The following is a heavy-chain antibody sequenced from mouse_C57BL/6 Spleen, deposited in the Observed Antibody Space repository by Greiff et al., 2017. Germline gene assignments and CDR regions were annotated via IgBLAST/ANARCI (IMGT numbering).Heavy chain of an antibody. Sequence: EVQGVESGGGLVQPGGSLKLSCAASGFTFSDYYMYWVRQTPEKRLEWVAYISNGGGSTYYPDTVKGRFTISRDNAKNTLYLQMSRLKSEDTAMYYCARLTTVVDWYFDVWGTGTTVTVSS. CDR3: ARLTTVVDWYFDV. CDR2: ISNGGGST. CDR1: GFTFSDYY. V-gene: IGHV5-12*01. D-gene: IGHD1-1*01. J-gene: IGHJ1*03.